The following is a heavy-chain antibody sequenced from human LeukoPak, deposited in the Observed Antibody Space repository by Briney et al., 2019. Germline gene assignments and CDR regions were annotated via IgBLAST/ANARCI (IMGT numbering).Heavy chain of an antibody. J-gene: IGHJ3*02. CDR3: ARASRPAFDI. Sequence: GGSLRLSCAASGFTFSSYAMHWVRQAPGKGLGWVAVISYDGSNKYYADSVKGRFTISRDNSKNTLYLQMNSLRAEDTAVYYCARASRPAFDIWGQGTMVTASS. CDR2: ISYDGSNK. V-gene: IGHV3-30-3*01. CDR1: GFTFSSYA.